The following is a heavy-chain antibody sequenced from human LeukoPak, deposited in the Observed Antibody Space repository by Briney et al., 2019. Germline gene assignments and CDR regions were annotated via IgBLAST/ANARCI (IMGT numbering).Heavy chain of an antibody. V-gene: IGHV3-23*01. J-gene: IGHJ4*02. D-gene: IGHD2-15*01. Sequence: QPGGSLRLSCAASGFTFSTYVMTWVRQAPGKGLEWVSALSGSGGSTFYADSVKGRFTISRHNSNNTLYLQMNSLRAEDTAVYYCAKGRTPDYWGQGTLVTVSS. CDR1: GFTFSTYV. CDR3: AKGRTPDY. CDR2: LSGSGGST.